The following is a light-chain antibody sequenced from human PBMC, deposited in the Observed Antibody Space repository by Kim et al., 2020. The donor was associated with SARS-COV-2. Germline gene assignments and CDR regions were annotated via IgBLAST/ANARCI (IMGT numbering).Light chain of an antibody. CDR3: KQYESYAKT. Sequence: ASVGAGATITCRARQNINSRLAWYQQKPGKSPKLLIYKASSLESGVPSRFSGSGSGTQFTLTISSLQPDDFATYYCKQYESYAKTFGQGTKVDIK. CDR2: KAS. V-gene: IGKV1-5*03. J-gene: IGKJ1*01. CDR1: QNINSR.